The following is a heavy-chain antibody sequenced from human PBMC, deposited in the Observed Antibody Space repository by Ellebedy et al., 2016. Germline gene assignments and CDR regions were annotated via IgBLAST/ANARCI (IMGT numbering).Heavy chain of an antibody. D-gene: IGHD3-10*01. J-gene: IGHJ6*04. CDR3: AWIMVRGPGDV. V-gene: IGHV2-26*04. Sequence: SGPTLVXPTATLTLTCTVSGFSLNHARMGVSWIRQPPGKALEWLAHIFSNDEKSYSTSLKSRLTISEETSKSQVVLTMTNMDPVDTATYYCAWIMVRGPGDVWGKGTTVTVSS. CDR1: GFSLNHARMG. CDR2: IFSNDEK.